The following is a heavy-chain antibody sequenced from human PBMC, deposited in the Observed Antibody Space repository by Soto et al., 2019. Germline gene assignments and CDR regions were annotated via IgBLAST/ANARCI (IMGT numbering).Heavy chain of an antibody. Sequence: SETLSLTCTVSGGPINYYYWSWIRQPPGKGLEWIGYISFNDNTNYNPSLKSRVTILLQTSKSQFSLKLTSVTAADTAIYYCARVEYQMPSSYWFDPWGQGIQVT. CDR3: ARVEYQMPSSYWFDP. V-gene: IGHV4-59*01. J-gene: IGHJ5*02. CDR1: GGPINYYY. D-gene: IGHD3-10*01. CDR2: ISFNDNT.